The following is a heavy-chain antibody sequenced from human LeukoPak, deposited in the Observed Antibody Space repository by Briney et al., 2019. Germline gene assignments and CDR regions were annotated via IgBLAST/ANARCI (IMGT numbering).Heavy chain of an antibody. Sequence: PGGSLRLSCAASGFTFSSYAMNWVRQAPGKGLEWVSAISGSGVSTYYTDSVEGRFTISRDNSKNTLYLQMNSLRAEDTAVYYCAKDGGYNYGSTFNYWGQGTLVTVSS. CDR3: AKDGGYNYGSTFNY. D-gene: IGHD5-18*01. CDR2: ISGSGVST. J-gene: IGHJ4*02. CDR1: GFTFSSYA. V-gene: IGHV3-23*01.